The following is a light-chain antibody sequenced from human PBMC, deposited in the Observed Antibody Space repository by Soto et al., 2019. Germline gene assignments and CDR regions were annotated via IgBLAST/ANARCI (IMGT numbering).Light chain of an antibody. CDR1: QSVSSSY. J-gene: IGKJ1*01. CDR2: GAS. Sequence: EIVLTQSPCTLSLYPGERATLSCRASQSVSSSYLAWYQQKPGQAPRLLIYGASSRATGIPDRFSGSGSGTDFTLTISRLEPEDFAVYYCQQYGSSVTFGQGTKVDIK. V-gene: IGKV3-20*01. CDR3: QQYGSSVT.